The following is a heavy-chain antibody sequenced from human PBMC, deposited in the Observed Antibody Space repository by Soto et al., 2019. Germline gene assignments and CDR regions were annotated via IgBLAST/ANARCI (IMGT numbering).Heavy chain of an antibody. CDR1: GYSFTSYW. CDR2: IDPSDSYT. V-gene: IGHV5-10-1*01. D-gene: IGHD6-13*01. J-gene: IGHJ4*02. CDR3: ARHNSLHSSSEN. Sequence: GESLKISCNGSGYSFTSYWISWVRQMPGKGLELMERIDPSDSYTNYSPSFQGHVTISADKSISTAYLQWSSLKASDTAMYYCARHNSLHSSSENWGQGTLVTVSS.